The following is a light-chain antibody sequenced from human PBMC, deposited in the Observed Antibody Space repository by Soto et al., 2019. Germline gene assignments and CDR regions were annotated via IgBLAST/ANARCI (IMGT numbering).Light chain of an antibody. CDR2: NTD. V-gene: IGLV8-61*01. CDR1: SGSVFTSYH. Sequence: QTVVTQEPSFSVSPGGTVTLTCGLTSGSVFTSYHPTWYQQTPGQAPRTLIYNTDTRSSGVPDRFSGSILGSRAALTITGAQADDESDYYCVLYLGGGIHWVFGGGTKLTVL. J-gene: IGLJ3*02. CDR3: VLYLGGGIHWV.